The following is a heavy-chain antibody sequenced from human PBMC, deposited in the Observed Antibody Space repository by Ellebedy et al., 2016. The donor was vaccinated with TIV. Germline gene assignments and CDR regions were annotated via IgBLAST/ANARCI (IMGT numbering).Heavy chain of an antibody. Sequence: ASVKVSCXASGYAYPQYYIHWVRQAPGQGLEWMGWFNPNNGGTNYAQKFQGRVTMTRDTSISTDYMELSSLRSDDSAVFYCATSLYGLNVWGQGTTVIVSS. J-gene: IGHJ6*02. CDR1: GYAYPQYY. V-gene: IGHV1-2*02. CDR2: FNPNNGGT. CDR3: ATSLYGLNV.